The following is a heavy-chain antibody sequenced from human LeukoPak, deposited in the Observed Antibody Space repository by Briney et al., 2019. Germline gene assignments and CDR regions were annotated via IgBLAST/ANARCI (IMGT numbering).Heavy chain of an antibody. J-gene: IGHJ1*01. V-gene: IGHV1-2*02. D-gene: IGHD3-22*01. Sequence: ASVKVSCKASGYTFTGYYMHWVRQAPGQGLEWMGWINPNSGGTNYAQKFQGRVTMTRDTSISTAYMELSRLRSDDTAVYYCARPAPYYHDSSGYYLQHWGQGTLVTVSS. CDR1: GYTFTGYY. CDR3: ARPAPYYHDSSGYYLQH. CDR2: INPNSGGT.